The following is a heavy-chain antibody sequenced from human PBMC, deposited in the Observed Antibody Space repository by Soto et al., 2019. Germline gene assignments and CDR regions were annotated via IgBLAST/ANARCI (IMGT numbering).Heavy chain of an antibody. D-gene: IGHD3-22*01. CDR3: ARLFYYDSSGYLRPFDY. V-gene: IGHV2-5*02. CDR1: GFSLSASGVG. J-gene: IGHJ4*02. Sequence: GSGPTLVNPTQTLTLTCTFSGFSLSASGVGVGWIRQPPGKALEWLALVFWDNDKRYSPSLKSRVTITKDASKNQVVLAMTNVDPVDTATYYCARLFYYDSSGYLRPFDYWGQGTLVTSPQ. CDR2: VFWDNDK.